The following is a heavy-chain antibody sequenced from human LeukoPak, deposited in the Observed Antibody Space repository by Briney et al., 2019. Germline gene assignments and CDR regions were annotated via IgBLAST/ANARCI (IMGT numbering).Heavy chain of an antibody. D-gene: IGHD5-24*01. J-gene: IGHJ4*02. V-gene: IGHV3-7*01. CDR2: IKQDGSEK. CDR3: ARVGGHVEMATIIYFDY. CDR1: GFTFSSYW. Sequence: PGGSLRLSCAASGFTFSSYWMSWVRQAQGKGLEWVANIKQDGSEKYYVDSVKGRFTISRDNAKNSLYLQMNSLRAEDTAVYYCARVGGHVEMATIIYFDYWGQGTLVTVSS.